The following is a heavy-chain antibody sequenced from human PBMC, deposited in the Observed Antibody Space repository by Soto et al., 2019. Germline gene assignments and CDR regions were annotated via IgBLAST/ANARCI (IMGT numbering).Heavy chain of an antibody. D-gene: IGHD6-19*01. CDR3: ASYPVRYSSGWYSGNHG. CDR1: GYTFTSYG. Sequence: QVQLVQSGAEVKKPGASVKVSCKASGYTFTSYGISWVRQAPGQGLEWMGWISAYNGNTNYAQKLQGRVTMTTDTSTSTAYMELRSLRSDDTAVYDCASYPVRYSSGWYSGNHGWGQGTLVTVSS. J-gene: IGHJ4*02. CDR2: ISAYNGNT. V-gene: IGHV1-18*01.